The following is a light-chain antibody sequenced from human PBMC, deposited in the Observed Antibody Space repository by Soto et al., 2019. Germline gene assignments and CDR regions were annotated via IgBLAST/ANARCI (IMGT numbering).Light chain of an antibody. Sequence: QSALPQPAYVSGSPGQSITISCTGTSSDVGNYNLVSWYQQHPGKAPKLIIYEDTKRPSGVSNRFSGSKSGNTASLTISGLQAEDEADYYCCSYADSSTYVFGTGTKVTVL. CDR1: SSDVGNYNL. CDR3: CSYADSSTYV. CDR2: EDT. J-gene: IGLJ1*01. V-gene: IGLV2-23*01.